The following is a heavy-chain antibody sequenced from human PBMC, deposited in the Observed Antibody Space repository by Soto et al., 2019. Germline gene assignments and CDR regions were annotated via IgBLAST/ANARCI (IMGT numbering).Heavy chain of an antibody. CDR1: GYTFTSYG. CDR3: AREIAARPWYYYYGMDV. J-gene: IGHJ6*02. V-gene: IGHV1-18*01. CDR2: ISAYNGNT. D-gene: IGHD6-6*01. Sequence: ASVKVSCKASGYTFTSYGISWVRQAPGQGFEWMGWISAYNGNTNYAQKLQGRVTMTTDTSTSTAYMELRSLRSDDTAVYYCAREIAARPWYYYYGMDVWGQGTTVTVSS.